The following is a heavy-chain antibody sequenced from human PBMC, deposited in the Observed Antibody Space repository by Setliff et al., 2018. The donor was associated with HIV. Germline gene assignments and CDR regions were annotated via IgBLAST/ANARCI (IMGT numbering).Heavy chain of an antibody. D-gene: IGHD3-22*01. CDR3: ARERRDSSGYLIDY. J-gene: IGHJ4*02. Sequence: WASVKVSCKASGGTFSSYAISWVRQAPGQGLEWMGGIIPIFGTANYAQKFQGRVTITADESTSTAYMELSSLRSEDTAVYYCARERRDSSGYLIDYWGQGTLGTVSS. V-gene: IGHV1-69*13. CDR1: GGTFSSYA. CDR2: IIPIFGTA.